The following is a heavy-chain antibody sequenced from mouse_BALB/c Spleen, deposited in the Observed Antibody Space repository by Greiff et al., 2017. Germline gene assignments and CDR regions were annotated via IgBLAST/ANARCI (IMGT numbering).Heavy chain of an antibody. V-gene: IGHV5-17*02. D-gene: IGHD2-1*01. J-gene: IGHJ4*01. CDR1: GFTFSSFG. CDR2: ISSGSSTI. CDR3: ARSYLLGHYYAMDY. Sequence: EVQGVESGGGLVQPGGSRKLSCAASGFTFSSFGMHWVRQAPEKGLEWVAYISSGSSTIYYADTVKGRFTISRDNPKNTLFLQMTSLRSEDTAMYYCARSYLLGHYYAMDYWGQGTSVTVSS.